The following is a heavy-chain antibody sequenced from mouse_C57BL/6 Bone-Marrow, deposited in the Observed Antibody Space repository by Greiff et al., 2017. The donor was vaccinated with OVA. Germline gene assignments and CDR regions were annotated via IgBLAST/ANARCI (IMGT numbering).Heavy chain of an antibody. CDR3: ARGDWDEGLFDY. CDR1: GYTFTDYY. V-gene: IGHV1-26*01. J-gene: IGHJ2*01. Sequence: VQLQQSGPELVKPGASVKISCKASGYTFTDYYMNWVKQSHGKSLEWIGDINPNNGGTSYNQKFKGKATLTVDKSSSTAYMELRSLTSEDSAVYYCARGDWDEGLFDYWGQGTTLTVSS. D-gene: IGHD4-1*01. CDR2: INPNNGGT.